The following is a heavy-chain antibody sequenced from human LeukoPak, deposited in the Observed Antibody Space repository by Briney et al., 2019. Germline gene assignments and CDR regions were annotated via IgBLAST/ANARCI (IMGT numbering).Heavy chain of an antibody. J-gene: IGHJ3*02. CDR2: IYYSGST. CDR1: GGSISSYY. CDR3: ARVASSYYYDSSGYYRAFDI. D-gene: IGHD3-22*01. Sequence: PSETLSITCTVSGGSISSYYWSWIRQPPGKGLEWIGYIYYSGSTNYNPSLKSRVTISVDTSKNQFSLKLSSVTAADTPVYYCARVASSYYYDSSGYYRAFDIWGQGTMVTVSS. V-gene: IGHV4-59*01.